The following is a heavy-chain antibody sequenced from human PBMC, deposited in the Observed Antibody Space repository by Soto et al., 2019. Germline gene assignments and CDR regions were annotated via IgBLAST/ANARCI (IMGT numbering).Heavy chain of an antibody. V-gene: IGHV1-69*13. CDR3: ARGLESSYYYYGMDV. CDR1: GGTFRSYA. J-gene: IGHJ6*01. Sequence: GASVKVSCKASGGTFRSYAISWVRQAPGRGLEWMGGIIPIFGTANYAQKFQGRVTITADESTSTAYMELSSLRSEDTAVYYCARGLESSYYYYGMDVWGPGTTVTASS. CDR2: IIPIFGTA. D-gene: IGHD6-13*01.